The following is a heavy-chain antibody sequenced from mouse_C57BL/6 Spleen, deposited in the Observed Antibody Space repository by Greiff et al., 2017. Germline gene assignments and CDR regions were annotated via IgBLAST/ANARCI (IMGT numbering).Heavy chain of an antibody. D-gene: IGHD1-1*01. Sequence: VQLQQSGPVLVKPGASVKMSCKASGYSFTDYYMNWVKQSHGNILEWIGVINPYNGVTSYNQKFKGKATLTVDKSSSTAYMELNSLTSEDSAVYYGASPYYYGSSLGWFAYWGQGTLVTVSA. J-gene: IGHJ3*01. V-gene: IGHV1-19*01. CDR1: GYSFTDYY. CDR2: INPYNGVT. CDR3: ASPYYYGSSLGWFAY.